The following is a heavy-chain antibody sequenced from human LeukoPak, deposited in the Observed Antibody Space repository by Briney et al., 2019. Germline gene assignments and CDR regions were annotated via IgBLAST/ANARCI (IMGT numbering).Heavy chain of an antibody. CDR2: ISSSSSYI. V-gene: IGHV3-21*01. J-gene: IGHJ4*02. Sequence: GGSLRLSCAASGFTLSSYAMNWVRQAPGKGLEWVSSISSSSSYIYYADSVKGRFTISRDNAKNSLYLQMNSLRAEDTAVYYCARGYSSGWYYFDYWGQGTLVTVSS. CDR1: GFTLSSYA. CDR3: ARGYSSGWYYFDY. D-gene: IGHD6-19*01.